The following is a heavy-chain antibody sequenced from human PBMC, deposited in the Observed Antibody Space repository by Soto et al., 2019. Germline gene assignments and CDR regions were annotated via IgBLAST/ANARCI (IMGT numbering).Heavy chain of an antibody. CDR1: GFTFSSYA. CDR2: ISGSGGST. V-gene: IGHV3-23*01. CDR3: AKDLYKTVTKLNDY. J-gene: IGHJ4*02. D-gene: IGHD4-17*01. Sequence: GESLKISCAASGFTFSSYAMSWVRQAPGKGLEWISAISGSGGSTYYADSVKGRFTISRDNSKNTLYLQMNSLRAEDTAVYYCAKDLYKTVTKLNDYWGQGTLVTVSS.